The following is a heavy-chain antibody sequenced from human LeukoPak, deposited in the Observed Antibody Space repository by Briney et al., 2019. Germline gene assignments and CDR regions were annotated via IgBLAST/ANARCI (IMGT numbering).Heavy chain of an antibody. CDR1: GYTFTSYD. D-gene: IGHD3-10*02. CDR2: INPNSGGT. Sequence: GASVKVSCKASGYTFTSYDINWVRQATGQGLEWMGWINPNSGGTNYAQKFQGRVTMTRDTSISAAYMELSRLRSDDTAVYYCARGLKGYYVFDYWGQGTLVTVSS. V-gene: IGHV1-2*02. J-gene: IGHJ4*02. CDR3: ARGLKGYYVFDY.